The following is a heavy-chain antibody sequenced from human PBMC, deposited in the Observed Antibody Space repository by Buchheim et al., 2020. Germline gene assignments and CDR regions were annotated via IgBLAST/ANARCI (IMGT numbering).Heavy chain of an antibody. CDR2: INPNSGGT. Sequence: QVQLVQAGAEVKKPWASVKVSCKASGYTFTGYYMHWVRQAPGQGLEWMGWINPNSGGTNYAQKFQGWVTMTRDTSISTAYMELSRLRSDDTAVYYCARSVFPVAIGFNYYYGMDVWGQGTT. D-gene: IGHD2-2*02. V-gene: IGHV1-2*04. CDR3: ARSVFPVAIGFNYYYGMDV. CDR1: GYTFTGYY. J-gene: IGHJ6*01.